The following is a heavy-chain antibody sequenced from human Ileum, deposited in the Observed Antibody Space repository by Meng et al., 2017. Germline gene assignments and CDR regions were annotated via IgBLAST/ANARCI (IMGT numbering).Heavy chain of an antibody. D-gene: IGHD3-10*01. CDR3: ARGWDSGVRGAPSFFDY. Sequence: SLSLSCTVSGGSITSGSSYWSWIRQPAGKELEWIGRVYISRTTNHNPSLKSRASISLDTSKNQFSLRLNSVTAADTAVYFCARGWDSGVRGAPSFFDYWGQGKLVNVSS. V-gene: IGHV4-61*02. CDR2: VYISRTT. J-gene: IGHJ4*02. CDR1: GGSITSGSSY.